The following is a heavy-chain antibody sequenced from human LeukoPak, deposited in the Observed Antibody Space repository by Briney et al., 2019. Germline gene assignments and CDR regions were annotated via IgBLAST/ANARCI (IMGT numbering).Heavy chain of an antibody. CDR3: ASVYSSSWDRRANWFDP. J-gene: IGHJ5*02. V-gene: IGHV1-69*05. Sequence: SVKVSCKASGGTFSSYAISWVRQAPGQGLEWMGRIIPIFGTANYAQKFQGRVTITTDESTSAAYMELSSLRSEDTAVYYCASVYSSSWDRRANWFDPWGQGTLVTVSS. CDR2: IIPIFGTA. CDR1: GGTFSSYA. D-gene: IGHD6-13*01.